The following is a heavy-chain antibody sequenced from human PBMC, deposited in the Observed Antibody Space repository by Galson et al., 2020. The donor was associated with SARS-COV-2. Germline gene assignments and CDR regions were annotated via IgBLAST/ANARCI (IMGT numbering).Heavy chain of an antibody. V-gene: IGHV4-59*01. D-gene: IGHD3-3*01. J-gene: IGHJ4*01. CDR1: GGSISSYD. CDR3: ARRMCNNFWNALGYSTSIEYYFDY. Sequence: SETMSLTCTVTGGSISSYDLSWIRQSTGKGLEWIGILYYTGSTDYNPSLKSRVTISLDTPKNQLSLKLSSVTAADTAVYFCARRMCNNFWNALGYSTSIEYYFDYWGHGTLVTVSS. CDR2: LYYTGST.